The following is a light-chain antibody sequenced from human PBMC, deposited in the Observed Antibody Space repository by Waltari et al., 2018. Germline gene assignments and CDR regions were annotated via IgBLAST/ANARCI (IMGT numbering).Light chain of an antibody. J-gene: IGKJ2*01. Sequence: DIVMTQSPLSLSVTPGEPASISCRSSQSLLHSNGYYYLDWYLQKPGKSPQLLMYLTSHRASGAPDRFSGSGSGTDFTLKISRVEAEDVGVYYCMQPLQSPRTFGQGTKLEIK. CDR1: QSLLHSNGYYY. CDR3: MQPLQSPRT. CDR2: LTS. V-gene: IGKV2-28*01.